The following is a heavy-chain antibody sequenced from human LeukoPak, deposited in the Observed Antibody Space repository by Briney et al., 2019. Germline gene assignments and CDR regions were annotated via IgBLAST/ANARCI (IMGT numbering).Heavy chain of an antibody. CDR1: GGSFSGYY. V-gene: IGHV4-59*01. Sequence: PSETLSLTCAVYGGSFSGYYWSWIRQPPGKGLEWIGYIYYSGNTNYNPSLKSRVTISVDTSKNQFSLKLSSVTAADTAVYYCARAARGYNTLFFDYWGQGTLVTVSS. CDR2: IYYSGNT. D-gene: IGHD5-24*01. CDR3: ARAARGYNTLFFDY. J-gene: IGHJ4*02.